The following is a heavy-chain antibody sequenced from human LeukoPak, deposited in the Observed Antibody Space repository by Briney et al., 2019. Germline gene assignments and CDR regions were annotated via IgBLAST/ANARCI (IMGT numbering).Heavy chain of an antibody. V-gene: IGHV4-30-2*05. CDR3: ATAGYGSGDYYYYGMDV. CDR2: IYHSGST. Sequence: SETLSLTCAVSGGSISSGGYSWSWIRQPPGKGLEWIGYIYHSGSTYYNPSLKSRVTISVDTSKNQFSLKLSSVTAADTAVYYCATAGYGSGDYYYYGMDVWGQGTTVTVSS. D-gene: IGHD3-10*01. J-gene: IGHJ6*02. CDR1: GGSISSGGYS.